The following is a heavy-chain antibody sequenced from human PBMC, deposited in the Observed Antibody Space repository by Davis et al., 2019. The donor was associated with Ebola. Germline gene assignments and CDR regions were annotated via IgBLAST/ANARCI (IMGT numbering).Heavy chain of an antibody. CDR1: GGTLSSYG. J-gene: IGHJ4*02. D-gene: IGHD3-22*01. V-gene: IGHV1-69*13. Sequence: SVQVSCKASGGTLSSYGISWVRHAPGQGLDWMGGIIPVFGIPKYAQTFQGRVTITADESTSTAYMELSSLRSEDTAVYYCARDRYSDGSGYFFEQSHWGQGTLVTVSS. CDR3: ARDRYSDGSGYFFEQSH. CDR2: IIPVFGIP.